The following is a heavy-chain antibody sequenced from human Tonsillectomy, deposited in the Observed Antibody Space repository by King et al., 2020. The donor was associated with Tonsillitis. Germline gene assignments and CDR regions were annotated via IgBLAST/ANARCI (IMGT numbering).Heavy chain of an antibody. Sequence: VQLQQWGAGLLKPSETLSLTCAVYGGSFSGYYWSWIRQPPGKGLEWVGEINHSGRTNYNPSLKSRVTITIDTYKNQFSLKLSSVTAADTAVYYCAESSGLLQPGPWGYWGQGTLVTVPS. CDR1: GGSFSGYY. CDR3: AESSGLLQPGPWGY. D-gene: IGHD5-24*01. J-gene: IGHJ4*02. V-gene: IGHV4-34*01. CDR2: INHSGRT.